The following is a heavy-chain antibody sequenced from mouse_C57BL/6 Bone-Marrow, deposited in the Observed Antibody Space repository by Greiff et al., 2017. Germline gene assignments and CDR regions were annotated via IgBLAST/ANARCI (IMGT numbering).Heavy chain of an antibody. V-gene: IGHV1-26*01. CDR2: INPNNGGT. Sequence: EVQLQQSGPELVKPGASVKISCKASGYTFTDYYMNWVKQSHGKSLEWIGDINPNNGGTSYNQKFKGKATLTVDTSSSTAYMELRSLTSEDSAVYYCARSSGLLPFAYWGQGTLVTVSA. CDR3: ARSSGLLPFAY. CDR1: GYTFTDYY. D-gene: IGHD2-3*01. J-gene: IGHJ3*01.